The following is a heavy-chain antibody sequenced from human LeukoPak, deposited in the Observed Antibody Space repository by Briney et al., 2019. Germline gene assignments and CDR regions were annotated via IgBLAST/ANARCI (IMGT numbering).Heavy chain of an antibody. Sequence: PSETLSLTCTVSGGSISSGGYYWSWIRQHPGKGLEWIGYIYYSGSTYYNPSLKSRVTISVDTSKNQFSLKLSSVTAADTAVYYCARGVECSGGSCYPQHWGQGTLVTVSS. V-gene: IGHV4-31*03. CDR2: IYYSGST. D-gene: IGHD2-15*01. CDR3: ARGVECSGGSCYPQH. J-gene: IGHJ1*01. CDR1: GGSISSGGYY.